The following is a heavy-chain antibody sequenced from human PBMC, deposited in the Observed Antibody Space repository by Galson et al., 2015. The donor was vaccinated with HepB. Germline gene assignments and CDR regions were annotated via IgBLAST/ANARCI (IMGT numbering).Heavy chain of an antibody. J-gene: IGHJ6*02. V-gene: IGHV1-69*13. CDR3: ARGTHSSSNYYYYGMDV. CDR2: IIPIFGTA. CDR1: GGTFSSYA. D-gene: IGHD6-6*01. Sequence: SVKVSCKASGGTFSSYAISWVRQAPGQGLEWMGGIIPIFGTANYAQKFQGRVTITADESTSTAYMELSSLRSEDTAVYYCARGTHSSSNYYYYGMDVWGQGTTVTVSS.